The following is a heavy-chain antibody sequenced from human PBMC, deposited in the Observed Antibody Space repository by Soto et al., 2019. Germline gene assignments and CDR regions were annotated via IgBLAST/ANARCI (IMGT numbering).Heavy chain of an antibody. Sequence: GGSLRLSCAASGFTFDDYAMHWVRQAPGKGLEWVSGISWNSGSIGYADSVKGRFTISRDNAKNSLYLQMNSLRAEDTALYYCAKDGGSGWYDYWGQGTLGTVSS. D-gene: IGHD6-19*01. CDR3: AKDGGSGWYDY. V-gene: IGHV3-9*01. J-gene: IGHJ4*02. CDR1: GFTFDDYA. CDR2: ISWNSGSI.